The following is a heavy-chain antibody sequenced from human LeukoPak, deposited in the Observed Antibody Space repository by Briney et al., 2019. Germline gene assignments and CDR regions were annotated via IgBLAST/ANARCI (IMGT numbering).Heavy chain of an antibody. CDR2: IYSGGST. CDR1: GFTVSSSY. D-gene: IGHD2-2*01. J-gene: IGHJ3*02. V-gene: IGHV3-66*01. CDR3: ARDGDIVVVPAAIVGDAFDI. Sequence: PGGSLRLSCAASGFTVSSSYMSWVRQAPGKGLEWVSVIYSGGSTDHADSVKGRFIISRDNSKNTLYLQMNSLRAEDTAVYYCARDGDIVVVPAAIVGDAFDIWGQGTMVTVSS.